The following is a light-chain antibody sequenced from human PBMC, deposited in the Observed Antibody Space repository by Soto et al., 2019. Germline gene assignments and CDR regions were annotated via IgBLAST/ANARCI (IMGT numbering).Light chain of an antibody. CDR3: QQYGSSVT. CDR1: QSVSSSY. CDR2: GAS. Sequence: EIVLTQSPGTLSLSPGERATLSCRASQSVSSSYLAWYQQKPGQAPRLLIYGASSRATGIPDRFSGSGSGTDVTLTISRLEPEDFAVYYCQQYGSSVTIGGGTKVEIK. J-gene: IGKJ4*01. V-gene: IGKV3-20*01.